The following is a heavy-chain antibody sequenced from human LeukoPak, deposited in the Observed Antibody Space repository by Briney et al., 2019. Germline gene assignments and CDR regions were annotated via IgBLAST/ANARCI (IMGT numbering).Heavy chain of an antibody. Sequence: ASVKVCCKASGYIFSNYGITWVRQAPGHGLEWMGWISGHSGNTNYAQKFQDRATMTTDTSTSTAYMELRSLRFDDTAVYYCARDFAWGSGGAPIDDNWLDPWGQGILVTVSS. CDR2: ISGHSGNT. J-gene: IGHJ5*02. CDR1: GYIFSNYG. D-gene: IGHD7-27*01. V-gene: IGHV1-18*01. CDR3: ARDFAWGSGGAPIDDNWLDP.